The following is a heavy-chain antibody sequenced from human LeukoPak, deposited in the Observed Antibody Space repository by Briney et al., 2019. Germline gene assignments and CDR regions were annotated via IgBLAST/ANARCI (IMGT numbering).Heavy chain of an antibody. J-gene: IGHJ4*02. CDR2: ISYDGSNK. CDR1: GFTFSSYG. D-gene: IGHD4-17*01. CDR3: AKGSTADY. Sequence: PGRSLRLSCAASGFTFSSYGMHLVRQAPGKGLEWVAVISYDGSNKYYADSAKGRFTISRDNSKNTLYLQMNSLRAEDTAVYYCAKGSTADYWGQGTLVTVSS. V-gene: IGHV3-30*18.